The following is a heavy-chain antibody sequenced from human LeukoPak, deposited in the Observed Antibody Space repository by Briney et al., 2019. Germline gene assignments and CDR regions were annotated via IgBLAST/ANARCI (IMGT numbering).Heavy chain of an antibody. CDR2: IKTDGRST. J-gene: IGHJ4*02. V-gene: IGHV3-74*01. CDR3: TRGRIGGWSVY. Sequence: GGSLRLSCAASGFTFSDYWLHWFRQAPGKGLVWVSRIKTDGRSTNYADSVKGRFTISRDNATNTLYLQMNSLRAEDTAVYDCTRGRIGGWSVYWGQGTLVTVSS. CDR1: GFTFSDYW. D-gene: IGHD6-19*01.